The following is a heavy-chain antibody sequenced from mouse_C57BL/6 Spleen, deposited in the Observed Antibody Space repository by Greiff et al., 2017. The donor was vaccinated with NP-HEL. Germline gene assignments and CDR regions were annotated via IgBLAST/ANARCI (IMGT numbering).Heavy chain of an antibody. V-gene: IGHV14-1*01. CDR3: TKEDYGYWFAY. CDR1: GFNIKDYY. J-gene: IGHJ3*01. Sequence: DVKLQESGAELVRPGASVKLSCTASGFNIKDYYMHWVKQRPEQGLEWIGRIDPEDGDTEYAPKFQGKATMTADTSSNTAYLQLSSLTSEDTAVYYCTKEDYGYWFAYWGQGTLVTVSA. CDR2: IDPEDGDT. D-gene: IGHD2-2*01.